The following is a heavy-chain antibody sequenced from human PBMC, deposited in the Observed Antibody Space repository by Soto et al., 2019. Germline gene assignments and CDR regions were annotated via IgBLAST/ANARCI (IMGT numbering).Heavy chain of an antibody. D-gene: IGHD3-22*01. CDR2: IHYRGST. J-gene: IGHJ4*02. CDR3: AAHDSGGYYAEY. CDR1: GDSVTISDYY. Sequence: QLQLQESGPGLVKPSETLSLTCTVSGDSVTISDYYWGWIRQPPGKGLEWIGGIHYRGSTYYNPSLKSRVTIPGDTSKKHFSLKLTSVTAADAAVYYCAAHDSGGYYAEYWGQGTLVTVSA. V-gene: IGHV4-39*02.